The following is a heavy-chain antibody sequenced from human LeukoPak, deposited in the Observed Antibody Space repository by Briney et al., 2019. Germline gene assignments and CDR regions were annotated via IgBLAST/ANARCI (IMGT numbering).Heavy chain of an antibody. CDR2: VYYSGCT. CDR1: GGSVSSGTYY. D-gene: IGHD6-13*01. CDR3: ARGGSSSSWPFYY. J-gene: IGHJ4*02. V-gene: IGHV4-61*01. Sequence: SETLSLTCTVSGGSVSSGTYYWSWIRQPPGKGLEWIGYVYYSGCTNYNPSLKSRVTISVDTSKNQFSLKLSSVTAADTAVYYCARGGSSSSWPFYYWGQGTLVTVSS.